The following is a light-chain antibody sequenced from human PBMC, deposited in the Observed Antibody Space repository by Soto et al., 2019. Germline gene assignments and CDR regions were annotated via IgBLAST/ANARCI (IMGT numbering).Light chain of an antibody. CDR3: QQAKSYPRT. Sequence: EIVMTQSPATLSVSPGERVTLSCRASQSISINLAWYQRKPGQSPRLLFSGASTRATGVPVRFSGSGSGTVFTLTISSLQLEDFATYYCQQAKSYPRTFGPGTKVDIK. V-gene: IGKV3-15*01. CDR2: GAS. CDR1: QSISIN. J-gene: IGKJ3*01.